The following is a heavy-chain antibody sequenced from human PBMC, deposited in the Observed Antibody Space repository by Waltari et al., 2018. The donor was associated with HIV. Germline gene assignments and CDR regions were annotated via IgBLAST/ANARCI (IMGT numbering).Heavy chain of an antibody. J-gene: IGHJ4*02. CDR1: GGSFSGYY. CDR2: INHSGSA. D-gene: IGHD3-22*01. CDR3: ARGTYYYDSAGFGPYFDY. V-gene: IGHV4-34*01. Sequence: QVQLQEWGAGLLKPSETLSLTCAVSGGSFSGYYWTWIRQAPGMGLEWIGEINHSGSAKYNPSLKRRVTISVDTSKKQFSLKLSSVTVADTAVYYCARGTYYYDSAGFGPYFDYWGQGTLVTVSS.